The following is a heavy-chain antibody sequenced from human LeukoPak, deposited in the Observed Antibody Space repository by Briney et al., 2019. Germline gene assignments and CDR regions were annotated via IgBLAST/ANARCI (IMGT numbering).Heavy chain of an antibody. V-gene: IGHV4-61*01. J-gene: IGHJ4*02. CDR2: IYYSGSS. Sequence: SETLSLTCSVSGGSVSSGSYYWSWIRQPPGKGLEWIGYIYYSGSSNYNPSLKSRVTISVDTSKNQFSLKLSSVTAADTAVYYCARAPTRQQQLVYFDYWGQGTLVTVSS. CDR1: GGSVSSGSYY. CDR3: ARAPTRQQQLVYFDY. D-gene: IGHD6-13*01.